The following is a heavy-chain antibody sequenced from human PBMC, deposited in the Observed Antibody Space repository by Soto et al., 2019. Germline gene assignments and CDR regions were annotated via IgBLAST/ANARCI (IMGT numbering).Heavy chain of an antibody. J-gene: IGHJ4*02. CDR1: KVTSSNHW. Sequence: PGGSLRLSCAASKVTSSNHWMHWVRQAPGKGLVWVSRIDDGSGTSYADSVKGRFTVSRDNAKNTLYLQMNSLRAEDTAVYYCTNVFDNWGQGTLVTVSS. V-gene: IGHV3-74*01. CDR3: TNVFDN. CDR2: IDDGSGT.